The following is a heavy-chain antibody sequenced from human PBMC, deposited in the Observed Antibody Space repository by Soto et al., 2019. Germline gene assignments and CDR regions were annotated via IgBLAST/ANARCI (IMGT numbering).Heavy chain of an antibody. V-gene: IGHV4-34*01. CDR2: INHSGSA. Sequence: SETLSLTCAVYGGSFSGYYWSWIRQPPGKGLEWIGEINHSGSANYNPTLKSRVTISVDPSKNQFSLKLRSGTAADAAVYYCARGPTGVHYGSGRYYRRWFDPWGQGTLVTVSS. CDR1: GGSFSGYY. J-gene: IGHJ5*02. D-gene: IGHD3-10*01. CDR3: ARGPTGVHYGSGRYYRRWFDP.